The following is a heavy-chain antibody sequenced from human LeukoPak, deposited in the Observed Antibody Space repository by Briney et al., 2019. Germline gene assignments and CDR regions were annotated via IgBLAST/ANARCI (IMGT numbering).Heavy chain of an antibody. J-gene: IGHJ4*02. V-gene: IGHV3-23*01. CDR1: GFTFSNLA. Sequence: PGGSLSLSCAASGFTFSNLAMSWVRQAPGKGLEWLSLISASGGSTYYADSVKGRFTISRDNSKNTLYLQMNSLRAEDTALYYCARDLYSSGGDYWGQGTLVTVSS. D-gene: IGHD3-22*01. CDR3: ARDLYSSGGDY. CDR2: ISASGGST.